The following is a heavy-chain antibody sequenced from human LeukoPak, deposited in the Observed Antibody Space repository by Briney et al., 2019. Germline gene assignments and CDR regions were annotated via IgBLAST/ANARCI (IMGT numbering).Heavy chain of an antibody. V-gene: IGHV3-49*04. J-gene: IGHJ6*03. CDR3: AGGFGDLFSHYYYYMGV. D-gene: IGHD3-10*01. Sequence: GGSLRLSCAASGFTFSSYAMSWVRQAPGKGVEWVGFIRSKAFGGTTDYAASLKGRFTISRDDSTSIAYLQMNSLKTEDTAMYYCAGGFGDLFSHYYYYMGVWGKGTTVTISS. CDR2: IRSKAFGGTT. CDR1: GFTFSSYA.